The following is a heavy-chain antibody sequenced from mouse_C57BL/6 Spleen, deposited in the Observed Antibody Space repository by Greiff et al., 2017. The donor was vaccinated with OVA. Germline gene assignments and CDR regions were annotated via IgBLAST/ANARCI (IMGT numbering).Heavy chain of an antibody. CDR1: GYTFTSYW. Sequence: QVQLQQPGAELVMPGASVKLSCKASGYTFTSYWMHWVKQRPGQGLEWIGEIDPSDSYTNYNQKFKGKSTLTVDKSSSTAYMQLSSLTSEDSAVYYCARWADYSNPYAMDYWGQGTSVTVSS. D-gene: IGHD2-5*01. V-gene: IGHV1-69*01. CDR2: IDPSDSYT. J-gene: IGHJ4*01. CDR3: ARWADYSNPYAMDY.